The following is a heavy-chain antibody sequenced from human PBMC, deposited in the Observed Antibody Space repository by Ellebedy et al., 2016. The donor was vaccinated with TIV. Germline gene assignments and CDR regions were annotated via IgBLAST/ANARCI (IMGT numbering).Heavy chain of an antibody. Sequence: MPGGSLRLSCAVYRGSFSDYYWSWIRQPPGKGLEWIGEINHSGSTNYNPSLKSRVTISVDTSKNQFSLKLSSVTAADTAVYYCASGRSGLLPSYWGQGTLVTVSS. CDR3: ASGRSGLLPSY. D-gene: IGHD3-22*01. CDR2: INHSGST. V-gene: IGHV4-34*01. J-gene: IGHJ4*02. CDR1: RGSFSDYY.